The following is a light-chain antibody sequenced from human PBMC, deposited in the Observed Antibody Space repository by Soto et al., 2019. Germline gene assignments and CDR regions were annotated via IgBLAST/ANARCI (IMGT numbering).Light chain of an antibody. CDR3: SSYAGSITLRV. J-gene: IGLJ3*02. V-gene: IGLV2-14*03. Sequence: QSALTQPASVSGSPGQSITISCTGTNSDVGSYNYVSWHQQHPGKAPKLMIYNVYDRPSGISNRFSGSKSGNTASLTISGLQGEDEADYYCSSYAGSITLRVFGGGTKVTVL. CDR2: NVY. CDR1: NSDVGSYNY.